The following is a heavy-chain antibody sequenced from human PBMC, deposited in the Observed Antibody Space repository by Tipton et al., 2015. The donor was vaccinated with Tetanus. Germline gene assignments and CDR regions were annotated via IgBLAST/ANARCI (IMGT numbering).Heavy chain of an antibody. V-gene: IGHV4-34*01. CDR3: ARAAGFLGLTHDF. Sequence: TLSLTCTVSGGSFSLYYWNWVRQSPGKGLEWIGEISHSGSSSYSPSLKSRVTISVDTSKNQFSLRLDSLTAADTAVYYCARAAGFLGLTHDFWGRGTLVSVSS. D-gene: IGHD2/OR15-2a*01. J-gene: IGHJ4*02. CDR2: ISHSGSS. CDR1: GGSFSLYY.